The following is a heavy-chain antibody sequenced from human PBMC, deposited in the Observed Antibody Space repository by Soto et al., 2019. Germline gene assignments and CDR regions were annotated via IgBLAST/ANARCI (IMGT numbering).Heavy chain of an antibody. CDR3: ARDCYDSSGCDYYYGMDV. Sequence: ASVKVSCKASGYTFTGYYMHWVRQAPGQGLEWMGWINPNSGGTNYAQKFQGWVTMTRDTSISTAYMELSRLRSDDTAVYYCARDCYDSSGCDYYYGMDVWGQGTTVTVSS. CDR1: GYTFTGYY. CDR2: INPNSGGT. D-gene: IGHD3-22*01. J-gene: IGHJ6*02. V-gene: IGHV1-2*04.